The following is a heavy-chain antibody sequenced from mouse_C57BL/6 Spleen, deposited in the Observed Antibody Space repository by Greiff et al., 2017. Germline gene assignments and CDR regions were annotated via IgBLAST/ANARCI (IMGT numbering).Heavy chain of an antibody. CDR1: GFTFSGYY. D-gene: IGHD1-1*01. CDR3: ARDCYYSISYGYFVN. V-gene: IGHV5-16*01. J-gene: IGHJ2*01. CDR2: INYDGSST. Sequence: DVKLVESEGGLVQPGSSMKLSCTASGFTFSGYYMAWVRQAPEKGLEWVANINYDGSSTYYLDTLKSRFSISRDNAKNTLYLQMSSLKSEDTAPYYCARDCYYSISYGYFVNWGQGTTLTVSS.